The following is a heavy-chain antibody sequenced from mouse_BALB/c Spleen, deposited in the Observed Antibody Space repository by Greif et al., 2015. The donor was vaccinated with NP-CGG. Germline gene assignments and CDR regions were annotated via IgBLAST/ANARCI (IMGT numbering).Heavy chain of an antibody. CDR2: ISSGGSYT. CDR3: ARGGDYDRFAY. CDR1: GFTFSSYA. J-gene: IGHJ3*01. D-gene: IGHD2-4*01. Sequence: EVKVVESGGGLVKPGGSLKLSCAASGFTFSSYAMSWVRQTPEKRLEWVATISSGGSYTYYPDSVKGRFTISRDNAKNTLYLQMSSLRSEDTAMYYCARGGDYDRFAYWGQGTLVTVSA. V-gene: IGHV5-9-1*01.